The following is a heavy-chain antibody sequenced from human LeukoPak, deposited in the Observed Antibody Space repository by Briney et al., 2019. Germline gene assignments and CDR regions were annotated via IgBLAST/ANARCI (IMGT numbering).Heavy chain of an antibody. D-gene: IGHD6-19*01. V-gene: IGHV3-23*01. Sequence: GGSLRLSCAASGFTFSSYAMHWVRQAPGKGLEWVSAISGSGGSTYYADSVKGRFTISRDNSKNTLYLQMNSLRAEDTAVYYCAKDVTVAGTGGYGMDVWGQGTTVTVSS. CDR1: GFTFSSYA. CDR2: ISGSGGST. CDR3: AKDVTVAGTGGYGMDV. J-gene: IGHJ6*02.